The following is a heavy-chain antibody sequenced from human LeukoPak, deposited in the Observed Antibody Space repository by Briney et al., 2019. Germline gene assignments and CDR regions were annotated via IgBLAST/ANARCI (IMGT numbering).Heavy chain of an antibody. D-gene: IGHD4-17*01. Sequence: GGSLRLSCAASGFTFSSYAMSWVRQAPGKGLEWVSAISGSGGYTYYADSVKGRFTISRDNSKNTLYLQMNSLRAEDTAVYYCARDLSNGIYGDGLWYFDYWGQGTLVTVSS. CDR1: GFTFSSYA. CDR2: ISGSGGYT. V-gene: IGHV3-23*01. J-gene: IGHJ4*02. CDR3: ARDLSNGIYGDGLWYFDY.